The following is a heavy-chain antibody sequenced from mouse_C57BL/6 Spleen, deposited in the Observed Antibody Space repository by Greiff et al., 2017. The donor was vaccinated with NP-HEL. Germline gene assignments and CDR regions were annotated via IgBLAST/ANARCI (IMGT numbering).Heavy chain of an antibody. V-gene: IGHV5-9*01. CDR3: ASSITTVVAVDY. Sequence: EVMLVESGGGLVKPGGSLKLSCAASGFTFSSYTMSWVRQTPEKRLEWVATISGGGGNTYYPDSVKGRFTISRDNAKNTLYLQMSSLRSEDTALYYCASSITTVVAVDYWGQGTTLTVSS. D-gene: IGHD1-1*01. CDR1: GFTFSSYT. CDR2: ISGGGGNT. J-gene: IGHJ2*01.